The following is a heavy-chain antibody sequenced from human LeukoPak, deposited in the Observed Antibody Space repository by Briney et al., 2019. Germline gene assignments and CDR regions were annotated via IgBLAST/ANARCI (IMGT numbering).Heavy chain of an antibody. J-gene: IGHJ6*02. CDR3: ARRSDDNILTGPGGMDV. V-gene: IGHV4-30-4*01. CDR1: GGSLRWGVYH. CDR2: IYYSGST. Sequence: SETVSLTCTVSGGSLRWGVYHGLWLRAPRGRGGEWMGYIYYSGSTYYNPSLKSRVTISVDTSKNQFSLKLSSVTAADTAVYYCARRSDDNILTGPGGMDVWGQGTTVTVSS. D-gene: IGHD3-9*01.